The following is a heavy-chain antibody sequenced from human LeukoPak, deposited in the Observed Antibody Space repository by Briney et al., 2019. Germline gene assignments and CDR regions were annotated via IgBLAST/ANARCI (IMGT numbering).Heavy chain of an antibody. J-gene: IGHJ4*02. V-gene: IGHV1-2*02. CDR2: INPNSGGT. CDR3: ARASRIVVVFPPRLDF. CDR1: GYTFTGYY. D-gene: IGHD3-22*01. Sequence: ASVKVSCKTSGYTFTGYYMHWVRQAPGQGLEWMGWINPNSGGTNYAQKFQGRVTMTSDTSISTDYMELSSLRSDDTAMYYCARASRIVVVFPPRLDFWGQGTLVTVSS.